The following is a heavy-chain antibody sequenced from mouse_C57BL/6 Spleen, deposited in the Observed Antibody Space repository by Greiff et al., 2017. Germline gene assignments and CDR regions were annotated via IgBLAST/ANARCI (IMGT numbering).Heavy chain of an antibody. J-gene: IGHJ3*01. CDR3: APIYFTY. V-gene: IGHV1-26*01. Sequence: VQLQQSGPELVKPGASVKISCKASGYTFTDYYMNWVKQSHGKSLEWIGDINPNNGGTSYNQKFKGKATLTVDKSSSTAYMELRSLTSEDSAVYYCAPIYFTYWGQGTLVTVSA. CDR2: INPNNGGT. CDR1: GYTFTDYY. D-gene: IGHD2-1*01.